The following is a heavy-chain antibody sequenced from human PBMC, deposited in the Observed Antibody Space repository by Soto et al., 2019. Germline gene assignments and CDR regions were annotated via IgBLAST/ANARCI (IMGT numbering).Heavy chain of an antibody. Sequence: GGSLRLSCAASGFIFSDYYMTWVRQAPGKGLEWVAYISASGATIYYADSVEGRFTVSRDNAKNSVFLQMTSLRADDTAVYYCARDRPYDATGLDYWGQGTVVTVSS. CDR3: ARDRPYDATGLDY. V-gene: IGHV3-11*01. J-gene: IGHJ4*02. D-gene: IGHD2-15*01. CDR1: GFIFSDYY. CDR2: ISASGATI.